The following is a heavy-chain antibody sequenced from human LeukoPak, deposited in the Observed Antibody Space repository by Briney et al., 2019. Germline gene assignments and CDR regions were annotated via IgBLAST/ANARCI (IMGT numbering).Heavy chain of an antibody. CDR3: ARQGGSGWLTGFDY. D-gene: IGHD6-19*01. CDR2: INAGNGNT. V-gene: IGHV1-3*03. Sequence: ASVKVSCKASGYTFTSYGISWVRQAPGQRLEWMGWINAGNGNTKYSQEFQGRVTITRDTSASTAYMELSSLRSEDMAVYYCARQGGSGWLTGFDYWGQGTLVTVSS. CDR1: GYTFTSYG. J-gene: IGHJ4*02.